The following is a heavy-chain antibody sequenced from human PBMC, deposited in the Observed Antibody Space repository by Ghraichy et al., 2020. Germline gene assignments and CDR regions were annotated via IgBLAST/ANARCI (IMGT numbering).Heavy chain of an antibody. J-gene: IGHJ3*02. Sequence: SETLSLTCTVSGGSISSSSYYWGWIRQPPGKGLEWIGSIYYSGSTYYNPSLKSRVTISVDTSKNQFSLKLSSVTAADTAVYYCARVGNPNSSGYFTSGAFDIWGQGTMVTVSS. CDR3: ARVGNPNSSGYFTSGAFDI. CDR1: GGSISSSSYY. V-gene: IGHV4-39*07. CDR2: IYYSGST. D-gene: IGHD3-22*01.